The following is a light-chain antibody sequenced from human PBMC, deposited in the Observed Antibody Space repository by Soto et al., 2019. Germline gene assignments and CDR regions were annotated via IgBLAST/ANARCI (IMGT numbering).Light chain of an antibody. CDR3: XQHXHXPPWT. CDR1: QSVISY. V-gene: IGKV3-11*01. Sequence: VLTQSPATLSVSPGERATLSFSASQSVISYLAWYQQKPGQAPRLLIYDASNRATGIPARFSGSGSGTDFTLTISSLEPEDFAVYXXXQHXHXPPWTFGQGTKVDI. CDR2: DAS. J-gene: IGKJ1*01.